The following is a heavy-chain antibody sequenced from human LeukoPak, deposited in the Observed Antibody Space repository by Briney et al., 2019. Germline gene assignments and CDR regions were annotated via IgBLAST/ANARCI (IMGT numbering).Heavy chain of an antibody. CDR3: VKYLNRNWYIFVY. J-gene: IGHJ4*02. D-gene: IGHD1-1*01. V-gene: IGHV3-20*04. Sequence: PGGSLTLSCAVSGGTTDDYRKSWVRQAPAEGLEGVSGIKWDGTHTYYAESVEGRFPISRDSAEKSLYLQMNSVREEDTAIYYCVKYLNRNWYIFVYWGQGTRVNVS. CDR2: IKWDGTHT. CDR1: GGTTDDYR.